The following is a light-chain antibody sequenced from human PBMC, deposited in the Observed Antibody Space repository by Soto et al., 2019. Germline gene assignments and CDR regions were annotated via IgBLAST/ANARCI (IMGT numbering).Light chain of an antibody. Sequence: EVVLSQSPGTLSLSAGERATLSCSASQSVSSSLAWYQQKPGLAPTLLISDASSRASGVPDRFTGGGSGTEFTLTIRSLEPEDFALYYCQQYGGSPISFGLGTRLEIK. CDR3: QQYGGSPIS. J-gene: IGKJ5*01. V-gene: IGKV3-20*01. CDR2: DAS. CDR1: QSVSSS.